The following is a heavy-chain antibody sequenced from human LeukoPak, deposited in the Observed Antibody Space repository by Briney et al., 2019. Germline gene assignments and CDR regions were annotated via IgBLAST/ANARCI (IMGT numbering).Heavy chain of an antibody. D-gene: IGHD2-2*01. CDR3: ARGQVPAARGYNWFDP. CDR1: GWPFNDYY. V-gene: IGHV4-34*01. CDR2: INARGDT. J-gene: IGHJ5*02. Sequence: SETLSLTCAVYGWPFNDYYWIWLRQPPRKGLEWIGEINARGDTNYNPSLNSRVTISVDTSKKQCPLRLTSIIAADAALYYSARGQVPAARGYNWFDPWGQGTLVTVSS.